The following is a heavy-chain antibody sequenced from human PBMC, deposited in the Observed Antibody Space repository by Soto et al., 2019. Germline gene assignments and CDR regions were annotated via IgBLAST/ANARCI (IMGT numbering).Heavy chain of an antibody. Sequence: QLQLQESGPGLVKPSETLSLTCSVSGDSISTSNYYWGWIRQPPGKGLEWIGHIFYGGGTYYNPSLNSRVSISVDTSKSQFSLKLTSITAADTAIYFCARRGGGDYLFDSWGQGILVTVSS. D-gene: IGHD4-17*01. V-gene: IGHV4-39*07. CDR1: GDSISTSNYY. CDR2: IFYGGGT. J-gene: IGHJ4*02. CDR3: ARRGGGDYLFDS.